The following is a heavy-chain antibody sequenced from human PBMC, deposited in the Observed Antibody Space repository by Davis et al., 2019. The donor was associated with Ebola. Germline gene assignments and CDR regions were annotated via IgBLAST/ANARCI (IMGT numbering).Heavy chain of an antibody. CDR2: INAGNGNT. CDR1: GYTFTSYA. J-gene: IGHJ4*02. CDR3: ARGQGILEWLLPDD. D-gene: IGHD3-3*01. V-gene: IGHV1-3*01. Sequence: ASVKVSCKASGYTFTSYAMHWVRQAPGQRLEWMGWINAGNGNTKYSQKFQGRVTITRDTSASTAYMELSSLRSEDTAVYYCARGQGILEWLLPDDWGQGTLVTVSS.